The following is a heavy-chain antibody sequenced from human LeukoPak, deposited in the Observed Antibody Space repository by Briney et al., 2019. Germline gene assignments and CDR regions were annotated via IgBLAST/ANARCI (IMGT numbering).Heavy chain of an antibody. CDR2: ISSSSTI. D-gene: IGHD4-17*01. CDR3: ARDRAQGYYGDYVDY. Sequence: GGSLRLSCAASGFTFSSYSMNWVRQAPGKGLEWVSYISSSSTIYYADSVKGRFTISRDNAKNSLYLQMNSLRAEDTAVYYCARDRAQGYYGDYVDYWGQGTLVTVSS. CDR1: GFTFSSYS. J-gene: IGHJ4*02. V-gene: IGHV3-48*04.